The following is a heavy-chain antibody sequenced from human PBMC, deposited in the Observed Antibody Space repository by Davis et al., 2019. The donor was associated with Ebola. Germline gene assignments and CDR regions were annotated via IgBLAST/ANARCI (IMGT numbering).Heavy chain of an antibody. D-gene: IGHD6-19*01. J-gene: IGHJ4*02. V-gene: IGHV1-3*01. CDR1: GFILTNYA. CDR2: VHGGNGNT. Sequence: AASVKVSCKASGFILTNYAIHWVRQAPGQRLAWMGWVHGGNGNTKYSQRFQGRVTITTDTSASTVYLDLTSLRSDDTAVFYCARASFGYNSGWYADYWGPGSLVTVSS. CDR3: ARASFGYNSGWYADY.